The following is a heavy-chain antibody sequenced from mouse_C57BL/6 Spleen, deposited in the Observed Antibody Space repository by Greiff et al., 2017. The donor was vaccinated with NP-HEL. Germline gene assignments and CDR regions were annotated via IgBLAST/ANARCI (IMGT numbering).Heavy chain of an antibody. V-gene: IGHV14-1*01. D-gene: IGHD1-1*01. CDR3: TASPGSSYRYFDV. CDR1: GFNIKDYY. J-gene: IGHJ1*03. CDR2: IDPEDGDT. Sequence: VQLQQSGAELVRPGASVKLSCTASGFNIKDYYMHWVKQRPEQGLEWIGRIDPEDGDTEYAPKFQGKATMTADTSSNTAYLQLSSLTSEDTAVSYCTASPGSSYRYFDVWGTGTTVTVSS.